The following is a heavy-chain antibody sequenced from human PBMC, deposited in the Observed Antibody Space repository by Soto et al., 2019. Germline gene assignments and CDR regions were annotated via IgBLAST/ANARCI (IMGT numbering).Heavy chain of an antibody. CDR3: AREGGIVGATAADY. J-gene: IGHJ4*02. CDR2: IYYSGST. CDR1: GGSISSGGYY. D-gene: IGHD1-26*01. V-gene: IGHV4-31*03. Sequence: QVQLQESGPGLVKPSQTLSLTCTVSGGSISSGGYYWSWIRQHPGKGLEWIGYIYYSGSTYYNPALKRRFTIXGXTXXNPFSRKLRSVTAADTAVDYCAREGGIVGATAADYWGQGTLVTVSS.